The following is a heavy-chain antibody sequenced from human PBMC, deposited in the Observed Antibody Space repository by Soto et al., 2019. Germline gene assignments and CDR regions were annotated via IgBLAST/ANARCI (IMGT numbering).Heavy chain of an antibody. CDR3: ARFEYRSTYHYYGMDV. CDR2: IDPSDSYT. D-gene: IGHD6-6*01. Sequence: PGESLKISCKGSGYSFTSYWISWVRQMPGKGLEWMGRIDPSDSYTNYSPSFQGHVTISADKSISTAYLQWSSLKASDTAMYYCARFEYRSTYHYYGMDVWGHGTTVTVSS. J-gene: IGHJ6*02. CDR1: GYSFTSYW. V-gene: IGHV5-10-1*01.